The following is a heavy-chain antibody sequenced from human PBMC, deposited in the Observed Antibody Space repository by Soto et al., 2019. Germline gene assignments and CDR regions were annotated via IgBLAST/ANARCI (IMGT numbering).Heavy chain of an antibody. CDR1: GFTFSSYS. CDR2: ISSSSSTI. V-gene: IGHV3-48*02. CDR3: ARAEYYYDSSGYLTPEDY. D-gene: IGHD3-22*01. J-gene: IGHJ4*02. Sequence: ESGGGLVHPGGSLRLSCAASGFTFSSYSMNWVRQAPGKGLEWVSYISSSSSTIYYADSVKGRFTISRDNAKNSLYLQMNSLRDEDTAVYYCARAEYYYDSSGYLTPEDYWGQGTLVTVSS.